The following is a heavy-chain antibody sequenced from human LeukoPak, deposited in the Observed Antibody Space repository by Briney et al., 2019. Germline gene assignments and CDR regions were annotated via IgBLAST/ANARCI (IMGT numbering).Heavy chain of an antibody. CDR3: AKDFYYDSSGIFDY. CDR1: GFTFSSYA. V-gene: IGHV3-23*01. Sequence: GGSLRLSCAASGFTFSSYAMSWVRQAPGKGLEWVSAISGSGGSTYYADSVKGRFTTSRDNSKNTLYLQMNSLRAEDTAVYYCAKDFYYDSSGIFDYWGQGTLVTVSS. D-gene: IGHD3-22*01. J-gene: IGHJ4*02. CDR2: ISGSGGST.